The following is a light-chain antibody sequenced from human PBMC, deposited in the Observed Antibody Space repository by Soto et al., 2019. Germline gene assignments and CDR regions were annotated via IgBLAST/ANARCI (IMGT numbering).Light chain of an antibody. Sequence: QSALTQPPSASGSPGQSVTISCTGTSSDVGGYNSVSWYQQHPGKAPKLMIFEVSKRPSGVPDRFSGSKSGTSASLAISGLRSEDEADYYCAVWDDSLRGWVFGGGTKVTVL. CDR3: AVWDDSLRGWV. V-gene: IGLV2-8*01. CDR2: EVS. J-gene: IGLJ3*02. CDR1: SSDVGGYNS.